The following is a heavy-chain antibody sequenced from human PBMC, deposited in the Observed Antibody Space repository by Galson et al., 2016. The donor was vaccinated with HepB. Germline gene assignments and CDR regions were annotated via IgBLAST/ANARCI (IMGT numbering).Heavy chain of an antibody. J-gene: IGHJ5*02. CDR2: IWHDGSNK. CDR3: ARDRFCSNTRCYGWLDP. D-gene: IGHD2-2*01. CDR1: GFTISSYG. V-gene: IGHV3-33*08. Sequence: SLRLSCAVSGFTISSYGMHWVRQVPGKALEWVALIWHDGSNKFYADSVKGRFTTSRDNSKNTLYLQMNSLTVEDTAVYYCARDRFCSNTRCYGWLDPWGQGTLVTVSS.